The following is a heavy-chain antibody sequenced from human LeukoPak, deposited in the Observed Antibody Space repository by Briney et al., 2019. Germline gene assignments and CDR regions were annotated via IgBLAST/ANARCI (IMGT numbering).Heavy chain of an antibody. V-gene: IGHV1-18*01. D-gene: IGHD5-18*01. Sequence: ASVKVSCKASGYTFTSYGISWVRQAPGQGLEWMGWISAYNGNTNYAQKLQGRVTMTTDTSTSTAYMELSSLRSEDTAVYYCAAGPRGYSYGPTRFDYWGQGTLVTVSS. J-gene: IGHJ4*02. CDR2: ISAYNGNT. CDR3: AAGPRGYSYGPTRFDY. CDR1: GYTFTSYG.